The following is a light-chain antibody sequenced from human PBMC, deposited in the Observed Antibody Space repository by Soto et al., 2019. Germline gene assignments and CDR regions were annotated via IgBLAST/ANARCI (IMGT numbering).Light chain of an antibody. CDR1: SSDVGGYNY. V-gene: IGLV2-14*01. Sequence: QSVLTQPASVSGSPGQSITISCTGTSSDVGGYNYVSGYQQHPGKAPKLVIYGVSYRPSGVSARFSGSKFQNTASLTISGLPAEDEADYYCSSYRSGSVVVFGGGTKLTVL. J-gene: IGLJ3*02. CDR2: GVS. CDR3: SSYRSGSVVV.